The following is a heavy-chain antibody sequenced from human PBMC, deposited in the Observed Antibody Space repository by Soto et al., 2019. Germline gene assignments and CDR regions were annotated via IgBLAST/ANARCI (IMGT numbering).Heavy chain of an antibody. CDR3: ARDIGGYSGYDFNFDY. V-gene: IGHV4-59*01. Sequence: QVQLQESGPGLVKPSETLSLTCTVSGGSISSYYWSWIRQPPGKGLEWIGYIYYSGSTNYNPSLKSRVTISVDTSKNQFSLKLSSVTAADTAVYYCARDIGGYSGYDFNFDYWGQGTLVTVSS. CDR2: IYYSGST. J-gene: IGHJ4*02. D-gene: IGHD5-12*01. CDR1: GGSISSYY.